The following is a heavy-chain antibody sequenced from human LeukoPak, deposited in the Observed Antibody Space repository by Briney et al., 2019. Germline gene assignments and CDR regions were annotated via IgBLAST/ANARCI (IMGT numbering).Heavy chain of an antibody. CDR1: GFTVSSYY. CDR3: AKPVYYDSSGYYLGVSGYFDY. J-gene: IGHJ4*02. D-gene: IGHD3-22*01. Sequence: GGSLRLSCAASGFTVSSYYMSWVRRAPGKGLEWVAVISYDGSNKYYADSVKGRFTISRDNSKNTLYLQMNSLRAEDTAVYYCAKPVYYDSSGYYLGVSGYFDYWGQGTLVTVSS. CDR2: ISYDGSNK. V-gene: IGHV3-30*18.